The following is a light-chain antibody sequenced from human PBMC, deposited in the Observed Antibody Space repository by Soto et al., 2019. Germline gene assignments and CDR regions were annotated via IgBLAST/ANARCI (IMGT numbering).Light chain of an antibody. CDR2: GAS. V-gene: IGKV3-20*01. J-gene: IGKJ1*01. Sequence: EVVMTQSPATLFLSPGERATLSCRASQSVSSSYLAWYQQKPGQAPRLLIYGASSRATGIPDRFSGSGSGTDFTLTISRLEPEDFAVYYCQQYGSSPPWTFGQGTKVDIK. CDR1: QSVSSSY. CDR3: QQYGSSPPWT.